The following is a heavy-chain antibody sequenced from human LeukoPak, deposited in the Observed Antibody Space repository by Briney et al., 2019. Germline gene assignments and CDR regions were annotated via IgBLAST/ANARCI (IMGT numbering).Heavy chain of an antibody. J-gene: IGHJ6*04. V-gene: IGHV3-21*01. D-gene: IGHD6-6*01. Sequence: GGSLRLSCAASGFTFSSYSMIWVRQAPGKGLELVSSISGTSSYIYYADSVKGRFTISRDSAKNSLYLQMNSLRAEDTAVYYCVSSPRVAAQDVWGKGTTVTVSS. CDR2: ISGTSSYI. CDR1: GFTFSSYS. CDR3: VSSPRVAAQDV.